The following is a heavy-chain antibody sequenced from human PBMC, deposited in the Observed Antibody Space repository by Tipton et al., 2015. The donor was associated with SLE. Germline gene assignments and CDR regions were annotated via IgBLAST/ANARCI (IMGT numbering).Heavy chain of an antibody. CDR3: ARGGGSYYFDY. V-gene: IGHV4-59*01. CDR1: GDSISSYV. CDR2: IYDSGST. D-gene: IGHD1-26*01. Sequence: TLSLTCTVSGDSISSYVWTWIRQPPGKGLEWIGYIYDSGSTNYNPSLKSRVTISVDTSKNQFSLNLSAVTAADTAVYYCARGGGSYYFDYWGQGTLVTVSS. J-gene: IGHJ4*02.